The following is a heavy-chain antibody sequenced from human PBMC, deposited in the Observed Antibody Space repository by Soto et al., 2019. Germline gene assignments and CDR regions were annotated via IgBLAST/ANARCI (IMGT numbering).Heavy chain of an antibody. V-gene: IGHV3-53*01. CDR3: TTHILDVAPPADDLFDT. D-gene: IGHD1-1*01. CDR2: IYTGDTP. Sequence: QTGGSLRLSCAASRFTVGSSYVSWVRQAPGKGLEWVSVIYTGDTPYYADSVKGRFTISRDNSKNTLYLQMNSLRVEDTAVYYCTTHILDVAPPADDLFDTWGQGILVTVSS. CDR1: RFTVGSSY. J-gene: IGHJ5*02.